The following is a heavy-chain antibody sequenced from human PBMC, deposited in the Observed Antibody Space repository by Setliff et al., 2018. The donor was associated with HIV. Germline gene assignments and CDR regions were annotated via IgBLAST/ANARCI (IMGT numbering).Heavy chain of an antibody. Sequence: ASVKVSCKTSGGTFSSYAVSWVRQAPGQGLEWMGGIIPAFGTANYAQKFQGRVTITTDESTSTAYMELSGLRSEDTAVYFCARDGLLVAGIRFDYWSQGTLVTV. CDR3: ARDGLLVAGIRFDY. V-gene: IGHV1-69*05. J-gene: IGHJ4*01. D-gene: IGHD6-19*01. CDR1: GGTFSSYA. CDR2: IIPAFGTA.